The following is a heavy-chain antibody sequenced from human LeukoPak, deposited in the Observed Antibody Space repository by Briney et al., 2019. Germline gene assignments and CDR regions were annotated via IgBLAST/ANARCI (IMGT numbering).Heavy chain of an antibody. CDR3: ARDTYSNIYYWFDP. Sequence: SETLSLTCTVSGGSISNYYWSWIRQPAGKGLEWIGRIYTSGNTNYNPSLKSRVTMSVDTSKNHFYLRLSSVTAADTAVYYCARDTYSNIYYWFDPWGQGTLVTVSS. V-gene: IGHV4-4*07. CDR2: IYTSGNT. J-gene: IGHJ5*02. CDR1: GGSISNYY. D-gene: IGHD6-13*01.